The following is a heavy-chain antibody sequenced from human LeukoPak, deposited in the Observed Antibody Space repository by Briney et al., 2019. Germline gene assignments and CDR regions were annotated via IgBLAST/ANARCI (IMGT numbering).Heavy chain of an antibody. CDR1: GYTFAKYG. D-gene: IGHD3-9*01. V-gene: IGHV1-18*04. Sequence: ASVKVSCKTSGYTFAKYGISWLRQAPGQGLEWMGWIRASKGDTKYAQKFQGRLTMTTDTSTNTAYMELRSLRFDDTALYYCARGGPVEIQIRYFGPFDPWGQGTLVTVSS. CDR2: IRASKGDT. J-gene: IGHJ5*02. CDR3: ARGGPVEIQIRYFGPFDP.